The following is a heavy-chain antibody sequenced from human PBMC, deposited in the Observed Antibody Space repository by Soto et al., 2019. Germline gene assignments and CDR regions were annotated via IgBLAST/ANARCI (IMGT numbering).Heavy chain of an antibody. CDR3: ARLLWFGELSGYYGMDV. CDR1: GGSISSGGYY. Sequence: QVQLQESGPGLVKPSQTLSLTCTVSGGSISSGGYYWSWIRQHPGKGLEWIGYIYYSGSTYYNPCLKSRVTISVDKSKNQFSLKLSSVTAADTAVYYCARLLWFGELSGYYGMDVWGQGTTVTVSS. V-gene: IGHV4-31*03. J-gene: IGHJ6*02. CDR2: IYYSGST. D-gene: IGHD3-10*01.